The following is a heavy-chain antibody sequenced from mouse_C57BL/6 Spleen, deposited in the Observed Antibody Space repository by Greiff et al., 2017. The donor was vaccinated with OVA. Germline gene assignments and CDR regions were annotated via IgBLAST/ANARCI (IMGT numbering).Heavy chain of an antibody. CDR1: GYTFTSYW. CDR2: IYPGSGST. Sequence: QVQLQQPGAELVKPGASVKMSCKASGYTFTSYWINWVKQRPGQGLEWIGDIYPGSGSTNYNEKFKSKATLTVDTSSSTAYMQLSSLTSEDSAVYYCVVYYGNYRGGMDYWGQGTSVTVSS. D-gene: IGHD2-1*01. CDR3: VVYYGNYRGGMDY. J-gene: IGHJ4*01. V-gene: IGHV1-55*01.